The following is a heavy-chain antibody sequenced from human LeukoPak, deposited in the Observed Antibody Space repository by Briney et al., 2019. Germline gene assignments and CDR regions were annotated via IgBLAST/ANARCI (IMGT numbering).Heavy chain of an antibody. CDR3: ARASRPTVTIDPYYVDY. CDR2: VYPNSGGT. V-gene: IGHV1-2*02. D-gene: IGHD4-17*01. J-gene: IGHJ4*02. Sequence: ASVKVACKASGYSFTGYYMHWVRHAPGQGLEWMGWVYPNSGGTNYPQKFQGRVTMTRDTSTTTAYMEVSRLTSDDTAVYYCARASRPTVTIDPYYVDYWGQGTLVTVSS. CDR1: GYSFTGYY.